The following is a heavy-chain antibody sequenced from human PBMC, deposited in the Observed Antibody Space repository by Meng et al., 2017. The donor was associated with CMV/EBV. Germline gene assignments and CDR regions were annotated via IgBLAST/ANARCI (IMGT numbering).Heavy chain of an antibody. CDR2: IYSGGSST. Sequence: GESLKISCAASGFTFSSYAMSWVRQAPGKGLEWVSVIYSGGSSTYYADSVKGRFTISRDNSKNTLYLQMNSLRAEDTAVYYCARDGGYCSSTSCYNSSSWHLDYWGQGTLVTVSS. CDR1: GFTFSSYA. CDR3: ARDGGYCSSTSCYNSSSWHLDY. V-gene: IGHV3-23*03. J-gene: IGHJ4*02. D-gene: IGHD2-2*02.